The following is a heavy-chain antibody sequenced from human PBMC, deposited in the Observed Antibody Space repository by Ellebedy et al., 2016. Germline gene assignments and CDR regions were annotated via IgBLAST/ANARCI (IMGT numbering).Heavy chain of an antibody. D-gene: IGHD2-15*01. CDR1: GFTVSSNE. V-gene: IGHV3-38-3*01. CDR3: AKAGQIGYCSGGSCYPPVD. J-gene: IGHJ4*02. Sequence: GESLKISXAASGFTVSSNEMSWVRQAPGKGLEWVSSISGGSTYYADSRKGRFTISRDNSKNTLHLQMNSLRAEDTAVYYCAKAGQIGYCSGGSCYPPVDWGQGTLVTVSS. CDR2: ISGGST.